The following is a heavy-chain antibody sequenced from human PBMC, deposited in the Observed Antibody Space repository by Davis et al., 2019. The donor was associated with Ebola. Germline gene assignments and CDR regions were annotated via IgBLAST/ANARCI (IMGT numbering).Heavy chain of an antibody. CDR1: GFTFSSYW. Sequence: GESLKISCAASGFTFSSYWMHWVRQAPGKGLVWVSAISGSGGSTYYADSVKGRFTISRDNSKNTLYLQMNSLRAEDTAVYYCAKAKWFRDPHDAFDIWGQGTMVTVSS. V-gene: IGHV3-23*01. D-gene: IGHD3-10*01. J-gene: IGHJ3*02. CDR3: AKAKWFRDPHDAFDI. CDR2: ISGSGGST.